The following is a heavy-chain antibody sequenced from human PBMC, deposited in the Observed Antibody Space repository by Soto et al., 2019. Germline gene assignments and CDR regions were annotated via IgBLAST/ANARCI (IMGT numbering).Heavy chain of an antibody. V-gene: IGHV1-2*02. CDR3: ARWGIEGRGSPPPDFDL. D-gene: IGHD1-26*01. CDR2: INPKSGAT. CDR1: GYTLTGYY. Sequence: QMQLVQSGAEVKRPGASVNVSCKASGYTLTGYYMHWVRQAPGQGLEWMGWINPKSGATNYAQKFQGRLTMTRDTSISTAYMELSRLRFDDTAIYYCARWGIEGRGSPPPDFDLWGRGTLVTVSS. J-gene: IGHJ2*01.